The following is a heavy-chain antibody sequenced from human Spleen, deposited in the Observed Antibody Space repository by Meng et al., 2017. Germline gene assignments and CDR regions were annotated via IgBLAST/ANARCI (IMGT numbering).Heavy chain of an antibody. D-gene: IGHD3-22*01. CDR3: ARATGRGWFDY. Sequence: GGSLRLSCAASGLTVSSNEMSWVRQAPGKGLEWVSSVSGDCTYYADSGKGRFTISRDNAKNSLYLQMNSLRAEDTAVYYCARATGRGWFDYWGQGTLVTVSS. J-gene: IGHJ4*02. CDR2: VSGDCT. V-gene: IGHV3-38-3*01. CDR1: GLTVSSNE.